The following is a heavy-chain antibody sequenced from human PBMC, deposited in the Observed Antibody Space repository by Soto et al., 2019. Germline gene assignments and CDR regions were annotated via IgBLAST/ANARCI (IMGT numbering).Heavy chain of an antibody. CDR1: CISICSSSYY. CDR3: ARLLIVVVPAAIQD. D-gene: IGHD2-2*01. V-gene: IGHV4-39*01. Sequence: SETLSLTCSIPCISICSSSYYWGWIRQPPGKGLEWIGSIYYSGSTYYNPSLKSRVTISVDTSKNQFSLKLSSVTAADTAVYYCARLLIVVVPAAIQDWGQGTLVTVS. CDR2: IYYSGST. J-gene: IGHJ1*01.